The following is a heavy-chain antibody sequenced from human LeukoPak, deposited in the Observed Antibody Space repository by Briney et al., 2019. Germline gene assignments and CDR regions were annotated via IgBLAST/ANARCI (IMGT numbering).Heavy chain of an antibody. Sequence: GGSLRLSCAASGFTFSDYYMSWIRQAPGKGLEWVSYISSSSSYTNYADSVKGRFTISRDNAKHSLYLQMNSLRAEDTAVYYCARALTGYSAIDYWGQGTLVTVSS. J-gene: IGHJ4*02. D-gene: IGHD3-9*01. CDR2: ISSSSSYT. CDR1: GFTFSDYY. CDR3: ARALTGYSAIDY. V-gene: IGHV3-11*05.